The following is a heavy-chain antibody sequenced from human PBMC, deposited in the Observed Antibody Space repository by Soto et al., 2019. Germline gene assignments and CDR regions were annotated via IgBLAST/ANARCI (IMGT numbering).Heavy chain of an antibody. V-gene: IGHV1-69*05. Sequence: AVKVSCKACGGTFSSYAFNWVRQDPGQGLEWMGGIIPIFGTANYAQKFQGRVTITRDTSASTAYMELSSLRSEDTAVYYCARELAVAGTGVDYDYWGQGTLVTVSS. CDR3: ARELAVAGTGVDYDY. CDR2: IIPIFGTA. CDR1: GGTFSSYA. D-gene: IGHD6-19*01. J-gene: IGHJ4*02.